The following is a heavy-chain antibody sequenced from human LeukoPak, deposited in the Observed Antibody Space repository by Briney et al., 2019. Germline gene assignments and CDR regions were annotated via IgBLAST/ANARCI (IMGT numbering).Heavy chain of an antibody. J-gene: IGHJ6*02. V-gene: IGHV3-7*03. D-gene: IGHD3-16*01. CDR3: ARGGGLDV. CDR1: GFTLSSYS. Sequence: GGSLRLSCAASGFTLSSYSMNWVRQAPGKGLEWVASINHNGNVNYYVDSVKGRFTISRDNAKNSLYLQMSNLRAEDTAVYFCARGGGLDVWGQGATVTVSS. CDR2: INHNGNVN.